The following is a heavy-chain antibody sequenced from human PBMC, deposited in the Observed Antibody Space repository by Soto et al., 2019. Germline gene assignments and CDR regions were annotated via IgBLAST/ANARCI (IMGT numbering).Heavy chain of an antibody. D-gene: IGHD2-8*01. V-gene: IGHV5-51*01. CDR3: AIQAYVTNGVCFPSNWFDP. Sequence: GESLKISCKGSGYSFTSYWIGWVRQMPGKGLEWMGIIYPGDSDTRYSPSFQGQVTISADKSISTAYLQWSSLKASDTAMYYCAIQAYVTNGVCFPSNWFDPWGQGTLVTVSS. J-gene: IGHJ5*02. CDR2: IYPGDSDT. CDR1: GYSFTSYW.